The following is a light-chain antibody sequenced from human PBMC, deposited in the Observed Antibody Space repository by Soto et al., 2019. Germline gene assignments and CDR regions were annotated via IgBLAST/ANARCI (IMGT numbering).Light chain of an antibody. J-gene: IGLJ1*01. V-gene: IGLV4-69*01. Sequence: QSVLTQSPSASASLGASVKLTCTLSSGHRTYVIAWHQQQPDKGPRYLMELNGDGSHTKGDGIPDRFSGSSSGAERYLTISNLQPEDEAAYYCQTWGTGIHVFGGGTRSPS. CDR1: SGHRTYV. CDR3: QTWGTGIHV. CDR2: LNGDGSH.